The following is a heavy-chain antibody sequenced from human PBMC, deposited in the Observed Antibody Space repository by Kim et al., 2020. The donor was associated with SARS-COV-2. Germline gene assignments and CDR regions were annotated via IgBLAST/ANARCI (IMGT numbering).Heavy chain of an antibody. CDR3: ARVNAPTWIQLTYYYYYYMHV. D-gene: IGHD5-18*01. CDR2: ISAYNGNT. CDR1: GYTFTSYG. V-gene: IGHV1-18*01. J-gene: IGHJ6*03. Sequence: ASVKVSCKASGYTFTSYGISWVRQAPGQGLEWMGWISAYNGNTNYAQKLQGRVTMTTDTSTSTAYMELRSLRSDDTAVYYCARVNAPTWIQLTYYYYYYMHVWGEGTTVTVSS.